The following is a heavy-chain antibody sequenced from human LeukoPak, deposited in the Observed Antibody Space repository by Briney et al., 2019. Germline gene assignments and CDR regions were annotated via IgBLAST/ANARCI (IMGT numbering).Heavy chain of an antibody. V-gene: IGHV4-59*01. CDR2: IYYSGST. D-gene: IGHD2-2*01. J-gene: IGHJ4*02. CDR1: GGSISSYY. Sequence: SETLSRTCTVSGGSISSYYWSWIRQPPGKGLEWIGYIYYSGSTNYNPSLKSRVTISVDTSKNQFSLKLSSVTAADTALYYCARAGYCSSTSCYSGVFDYWGQGTLVTVSS. CDR3: ARAGYCSSTSCYSGVFDY.